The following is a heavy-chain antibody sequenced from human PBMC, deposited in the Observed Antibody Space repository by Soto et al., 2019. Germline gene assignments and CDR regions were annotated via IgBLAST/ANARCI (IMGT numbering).Heavy chain of an antibody. J-gene: IGHJ4*02. Sequence: GGSLRLSCAASGFTFSSYAMHWVRQAPGKGLEWVAVISYDGSNKYYADSVKGRFTISRDNSKNTLYLQMNSLRAEDTAVYYYARETEGCGGDCDSLDYWGQGTLVTVSS. CDR1: GFTFSSYA. D-gene: IGHD2-21*02. CDR2: ISYDGSNK. V-gene: IGHV3-30-3*01. CDR3: ARETEGCGGDCDSLDY.